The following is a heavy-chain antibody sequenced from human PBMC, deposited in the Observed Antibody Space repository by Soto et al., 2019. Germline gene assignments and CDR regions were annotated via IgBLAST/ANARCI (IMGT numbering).Heavy chain of an antibody. V-gene: IGHV1-3*01. J-gene: IGHJ3*02. CDR3: AKRLGPHLVWSATPFAFDI. CDR1: GYTFTSYA. Sequence: QVQLVQSGAEVKKPGASVKVSCKASGYTFTSYAMHWVRQAPGQRLEWMGWINAGNGNTQYSQKFQGRVTITRDTSASTAYMELSSLRSEDTAVYYCAKRLGPHLVWSATPFAFDIWGQGTMVTVSS. CDR2: INAGNGNT. D-gene: IGHD3-3*01.